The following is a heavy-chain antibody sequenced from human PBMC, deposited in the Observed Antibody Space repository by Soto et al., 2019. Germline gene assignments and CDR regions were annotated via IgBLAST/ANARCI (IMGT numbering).Heavy chain of an antibody. CDR2: IYYSGST. Sequence: ASETLSLTCTVSGGSIISSSYNFCCMRQPPWKGLEWIGSIYYSGSTYYNPSLKSRVTLSVDTSKNQFSLKLTSVTAADTAVYYCARSIYCTSNTCYFVPWFDPWGQGTLVTVSS. V-gene: IGHV4-39*01. D-gene: IGHD2-2*01. J-gene: IGHJ5*02. CDR1: GGSIISSSYN. CDR3: ARSIYCTSNTCYFVPWFDP.